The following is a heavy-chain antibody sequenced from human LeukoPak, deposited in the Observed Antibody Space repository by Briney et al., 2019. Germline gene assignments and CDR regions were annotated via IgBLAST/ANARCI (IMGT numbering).Heavy chain of an antibody. J-gene: IGHJ4*02. CDR1: GGTFSSYA. CDR2: IVPIFGTA. Sequence: SVKVSCKASGGTFSSYAISWVRQAPGQGLEWMGGIVPIFGTANYAQKFQGRVTITADESTSTAYMELSSLRSEDTAVYYCARGPTMVRGVILYYFDYWGQGTLVTVSS. CDR3: ARGPTMVRGVILYYFDY. V-gene: IGHV1-69*13. D-gene: IGHD3-10*01.